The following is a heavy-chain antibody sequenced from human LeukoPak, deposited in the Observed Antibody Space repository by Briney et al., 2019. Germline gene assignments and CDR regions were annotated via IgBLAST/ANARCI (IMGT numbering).Heavy chain of an antibody. J-gene: IGHJ4*02. V-gene: IGHV3-21*01. CDR3: VRAVEYYYDSSGYAVDY. Sequence: GGSLRLSCAASGFTFARYSMNWVRQAPGKGLEWVSSMSSSSSNIYYADSVTGRFTISRDNPKNSLYLQMNSLRAEDTAVYYCVRAVEYYYDSSGYAVDYWGQGTLVTVSS. CDR2: MSSSSSNI. D-gene: IGHD3-22*01. CDR1: GFTFARYS.